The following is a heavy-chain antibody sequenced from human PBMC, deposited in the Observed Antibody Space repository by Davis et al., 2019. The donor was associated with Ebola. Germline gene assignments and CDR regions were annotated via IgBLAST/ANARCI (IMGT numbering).Heavy chain of an antibody. J-gene: IGHJ5*02. CDR3: AKDSGWQMSP. CDR2: IGPSGNSF. D-gene: IGHD6-19*01. CDR1: GFTFSDYY. V-gene: IGHV3-11*04. Sequence: PGGSLRLSCEVSGFTFSDYYMSWIRQAPGKGLEWIAYIGPSGNSFYCADSVKGRFTISRDNAKNSVFLQMNSLRAEDTAVYYCAKDSGWQMSPWGQGTLVTVSS.